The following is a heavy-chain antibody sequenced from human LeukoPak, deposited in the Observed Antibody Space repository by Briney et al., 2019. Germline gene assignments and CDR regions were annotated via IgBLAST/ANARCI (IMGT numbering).Heavy chain of an antibody. J-gene: IGHJ4*02. V-gene: IGHV3-23*01. Sequence: GGSLRLSCAASGFTFSSYAMSWVRQAPGKGLEWVSTISGSGGSTYYADSVKGRFTISRDNSRNTLYLQMNSLRAEDTAVYYCAKDWGATTPGGFDYWGQGTLVTVSS. CDR1: GFTFSSYA. CDR3: AKDWGATTPGGFDY. CDR2: ISGSGGST. D-gene: IGHD1-26*01.